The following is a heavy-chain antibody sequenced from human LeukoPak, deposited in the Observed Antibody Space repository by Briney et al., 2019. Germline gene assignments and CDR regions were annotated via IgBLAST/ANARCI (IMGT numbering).Heavy chain of an antibody. CDR2: INRSGST. CDR1: GASFSDYY. V-gene: IGHV4-34*01. Sequence: SETLSLTCVVYGASFSDYYWTWIRQPPGKGLEWIGEINRSGSTNYNPSLKSRVTLSVDTSKKQFSLNLNSVTAADTAVYYCARSDWFRGEETPTWGQGTLVTVSS. CDR3: ARSDWFRGEETPT. J-gene: IGHJ5*02. D-gene: IGHD3-9*01.